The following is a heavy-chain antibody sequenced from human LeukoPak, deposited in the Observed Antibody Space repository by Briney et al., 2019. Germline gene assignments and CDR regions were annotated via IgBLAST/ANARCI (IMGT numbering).Heavy chain of an antibody. Sequence: PGGSLRLSCAASGFTFSTYAMSWVRQAPGKGLEWVSSISNSGGSTYYAGSVKGRFTISRDNSKNTLVLQMNSLRAEDTAVYYCTTYYYDSSGYYYPYYFDYWGQGTLVTVSS. D-gene: IGHD3-22*01. J-gene: IGHJ4*02. CDR2: ISNSGGST. CDR1: GFTFSTYA. CDR3: TTYYYDSSGYYYPYYFDY. V-gene: IGHV3-23*01.